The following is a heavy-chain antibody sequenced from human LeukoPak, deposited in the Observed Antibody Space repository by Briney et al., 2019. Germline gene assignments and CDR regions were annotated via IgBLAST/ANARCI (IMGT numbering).Heavy chain of an antibody. CDR2: IDYRGST. CDR3: ARQAYNVYYLFDF. D-gene: IGHD3-10*01. V-gene: IGHV4-59*01. Sequence: SETLSLTCTVSGASISDYYWSWIRQPPGKGLEWIAYIDYRGSTNYNPSLKSRVTISIDMSKNQFSLKLSAVTAADTAVYYCARQAYNVYYLFDFWGQGTQVTVSS. J-gene: IGHJ4*02. CDR1: GASISDYY.